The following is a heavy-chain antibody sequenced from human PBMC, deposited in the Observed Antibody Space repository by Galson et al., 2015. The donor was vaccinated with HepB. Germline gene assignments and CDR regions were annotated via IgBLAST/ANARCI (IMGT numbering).Heavy chain of an antibody. CDR3: ARAVSGEPNLHYFFY. J-gene: IGHJ4*02. D-gene: IGHD3-3*01. CDR2: ITPSGGST. V-gene: IGHV1-46*01. Sequence: SVKVSCKASGYTFTSYYMHWVRQAPGQGLEWMGIITPSGGSTSYAQKFQGRVTMTRDTSTSTVYMELRTLTSEDTGVYYCARAVSGEPNLHYFFYWGQGTLLTVSS. CDR1: GYTFTSYY.